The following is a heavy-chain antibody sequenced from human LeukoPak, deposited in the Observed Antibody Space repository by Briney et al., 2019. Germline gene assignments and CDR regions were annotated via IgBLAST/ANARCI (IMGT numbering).Heavy chain of an antibody. V-gene: IGHV3-30*18. CDR3: AKSSSFNY. J-gene: IGHJ4*02. D-gene: IGHD6-13*01. Sequence: GGSLKLSCAASGFTFSSYGMHWVRQAPGKGLEWVAVISYDGSNKYYADSVKGRFTISRDNSKNTLYLQMNSLRAEDTAVYYCAKSSSFNYWGQGTLVTVSS. CDR1: GFTFSSYG. CDR2: ISYDGSNK.